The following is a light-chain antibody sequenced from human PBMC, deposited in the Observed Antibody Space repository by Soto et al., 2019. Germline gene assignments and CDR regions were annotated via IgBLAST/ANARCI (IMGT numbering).Light chain of an antibody. J-gene: IGKJ4*01. CDR2: KAS. CDR1: QSISCW. V-gene: IGKV1-5*03. Sequence: DIQMTQSPSTLSASVGDRVTITCRASQSISCWLAWYQQKPGKAPKLLIYKASSLESGVPSRFSGSGSGTEFTLTISSLQPVDFATYYCQQYNSYTSFGAGTKVEIK. CDR3: QQYNSYTS.